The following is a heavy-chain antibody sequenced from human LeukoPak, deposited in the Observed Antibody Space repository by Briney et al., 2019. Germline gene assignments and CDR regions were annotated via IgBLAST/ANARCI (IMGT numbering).Heavy chain of an antibody. Sequence: SSETLSLTCAVYGGSFSGYYWSWIRQPPGKGLEWIEEINHSGSKNYNPSLKSRVTISVDTTKNQISLKQRSMTAADTAVYYCAKGEQTRDYYYYHMDVWGKGTTVTVSS. J-gene: IGHJ6*03. V-gene: IGHV4-34*01. D-gene: IGHD5-24*01. CDR2: INHSGSK. CDR1: GGSFSGYY. CDR3: AKGEQTRDYYYYHMDV.